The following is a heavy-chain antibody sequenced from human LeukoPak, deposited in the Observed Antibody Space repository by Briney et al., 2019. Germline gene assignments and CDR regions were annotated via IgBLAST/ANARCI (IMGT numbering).Heavy chain of an antibody. CDR2: IRMDGGEQ. Sequence: GGSLRLSCAASGFTFSSYWMTWVRHTPGKGLEWVANIRMDGGEQYYMDSVEGRFTISRDNAKNSLYLQMYSLRPEDTAVYYCARDKGYNSAYWGRGTLVTVSS. V-gene: IGHV3-7*01. CDR1: GFTFSSYW. CDR3: ARDKGYNSAY. D-gene: IGHD5-24*01. J-gene: IGHJ4*02.